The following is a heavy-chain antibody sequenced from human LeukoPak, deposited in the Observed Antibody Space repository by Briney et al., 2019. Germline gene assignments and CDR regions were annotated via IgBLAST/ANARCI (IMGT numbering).Heavy chain of an antibody. D-gene: IGHD2-2*01. CDR1: GGSISSYY. CDR3: ARGGSTSHNWFDP. V-gene: IGHV4-59*01. J-gene: IGHJ5*02. Sequence: SETLSLTCTVSGGSISSYYWSWIRQPPGKGLEWIGYIYYSGSTNYNPSLTSRVTISVATSKSQFSLRLSSVTAADTAVYYCARGGSTSHNWFDPWGQGTLVTVSS. CDR2: IYYSGST.